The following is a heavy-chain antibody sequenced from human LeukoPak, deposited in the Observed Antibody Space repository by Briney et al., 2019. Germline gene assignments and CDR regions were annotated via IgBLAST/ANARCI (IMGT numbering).Heavy chain of an antibody. Sequence: SETLSLTCTVSGGSISSYYWSWIRQPPGKGLEWIGYIYYSGSTNYNPSLKSRVTISVDTSKDQFSLKLSSVTAADTAVYYCASGSTKAEYFQHWGQGTLVTVSS. V-gene: IGHV4-59*01. D-gene: IGHD2-2*01. CDR2: IYYSGST. CDR1: GGSISSYY. J-gene: IGHJ1*01. CDR3: ASGSTKAEYFQH.